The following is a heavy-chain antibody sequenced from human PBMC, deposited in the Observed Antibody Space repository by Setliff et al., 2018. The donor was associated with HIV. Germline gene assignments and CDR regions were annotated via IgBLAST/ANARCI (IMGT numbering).Heavy chain of an antibody. CDR2: IHHSGIT. CDR1: GGSFSDYY. D-gene: IGHD6-19*01. Sequence: PSETLSLTCAVYGGSFSDYYWTWIRQSPGKGLEWIGDIHHSGITNYRPSLKSRVTMSVDTSKNQFSLKLTSVTAADTAVYYCAREKRSGFSSGWTNWFDPWGQGTLVTVSS. J-gene: IGHJ5*02. V-gene: IGHV4-34*01. CDR3: AREKRSGFSSGWTNWFDP.